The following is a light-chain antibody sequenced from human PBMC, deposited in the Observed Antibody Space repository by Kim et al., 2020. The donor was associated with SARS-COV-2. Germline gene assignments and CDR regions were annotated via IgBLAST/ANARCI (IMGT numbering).Light chain of an antibody. CDR3: QQYNDWPRT. J-gene: IGKJ4*02. V-gene: IGKV3-15*01. CDR2: GAS. CDR1: ENVNTR. Sequence: EIVMTQSPDILSVSPGERAILSCRASENVNTRLAWYQQKPGQAPRILVSGASTTATGVPARFSGSGSGTEFTLTISSLQSEDFAFYYSQQYNDWPRTFGAGAKRDIK.